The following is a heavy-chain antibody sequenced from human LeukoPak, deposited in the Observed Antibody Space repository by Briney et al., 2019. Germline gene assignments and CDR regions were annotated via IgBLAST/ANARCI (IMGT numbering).Heavy chain of an antibody. CDR3: ARLTALAGHRGAFDI. V-gene: IGHV4-39*01. J-gene: IGHJ3*02. Sequence: SETLSLTCNVSGGSIGGHTFYWDWIRQPPGKGLEWIATIYYNGNTFYNPSLKSRVAISIDMSKSQFSLQLSSVTAADTAIYYCARLTALAGHRGAFDIWGPGTMVTVSS. D-gene: IGHD6-19*01. CDR2: IYYNGNT. CDR1: GGSIGGHTFY.